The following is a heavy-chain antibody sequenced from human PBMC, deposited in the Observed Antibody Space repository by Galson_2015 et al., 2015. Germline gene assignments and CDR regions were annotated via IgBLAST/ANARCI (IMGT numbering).Heavy chain of an antibody. CDR1: GFTFSSYA. D-gene: IGHD3-10*01. Sequence: SLRLSCAASGFTFSSYAMNWVRQAPGKGLEWVSAIGGGGGDTCYVGSVKGRFTISRDNSKNTLYLQLNSLRAEDTAVYYCAKDRVLTPSDYMDVWGNGTTVTVSS. V-gene: IGHV3-23*01. CDR3: AKDRVLTPSDYMDV. J-gene: IGHJ6*03. CDR2: IGGGGGDT.